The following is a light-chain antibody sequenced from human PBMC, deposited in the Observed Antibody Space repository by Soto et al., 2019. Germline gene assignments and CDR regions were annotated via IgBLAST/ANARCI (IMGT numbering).Light chain of an antibody. CDR2: DAS. Sequence: EIVMTQSPATLSVSPGERATLSCRASQSVSSNLAWYQQKPGQAPRLLIYDASARATGIPARFSGSGSGTEFTPTISSLQSEDFAVYYCQQYNNWLFTFGPGTKVDIK. V-gene: IGKV3-15*01. CDR1: QSVSSN. J-gene: IGKJ3*01. CDR3: QQYNNWLFT.